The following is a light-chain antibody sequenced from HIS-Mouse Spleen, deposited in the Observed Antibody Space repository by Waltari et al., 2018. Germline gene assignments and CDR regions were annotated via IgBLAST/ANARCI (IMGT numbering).Light chain of an antibody. V-gene: IGLV3-21*03. CDR1: NIGSKS. CDR3: QVWDSSSDHVV. J-gene: IGLJ2*01. CDR2: DDS. Sequence: SYVLTQPPSVSVAPGKTARITCGGNNIGSKSVHGYQQKPGQAPVLVVYDDSDRPSGIPERFSGANAGNTATLTISRVEAGDEADFYCQVWDSSSDHVVFGGGTKLTVL.